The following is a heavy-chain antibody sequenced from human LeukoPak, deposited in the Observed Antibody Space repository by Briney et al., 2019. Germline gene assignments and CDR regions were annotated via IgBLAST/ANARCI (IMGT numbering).Heavy chain of an antibody. CDR1: GFTFSDYA. V-gene: IGHV3-7*01. Sequence: PGGSLRLSCAASGFTFSDYAMHWVRQAPGKGLEWVANIKQDGSEKYYVDSVKGRFTISRDNAKNSLYLQINSLRAEDTAVYYCARGGIERITMIVVVGDPLDYWGQGTLVTVSS. J-gene: IGHJ4*02. D-gene: IGHD3-22*01. CDR2: IKQDGSEK. CDR3: ARGGIERITMIVVVGDPLDY.